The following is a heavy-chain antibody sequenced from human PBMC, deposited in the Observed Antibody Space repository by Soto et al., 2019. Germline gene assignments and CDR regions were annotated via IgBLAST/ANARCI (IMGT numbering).Heavy chain of an antibody. CDR3: TTDPYYDYIWGSYRYTQD. D-gene: IGHD3-16*02. J-gene: IGHJ4*02. Sequence: PGGSLRLSCAASGFTFSNAWMSWVRQAPGKGLEWVGRIKSKTDGGTTDYAAPVKGRFTISRDDSKNTLYLQMNSLKTEDTAVYYCTTDPYYDYIWGSYRYTQDWGQGTLVTVSS. CDR1: GFTFSNAW. V-gene: IGHV3-15*01. CDR2: IKSKTDGGTT.